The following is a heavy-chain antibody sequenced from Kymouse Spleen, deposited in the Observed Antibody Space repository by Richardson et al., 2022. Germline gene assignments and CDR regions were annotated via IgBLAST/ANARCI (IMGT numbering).Heavy chain of an antibody. V-gene: IGHV3-7*01. CDR3: ARDNGDYFYYFDY. J-gene: IGHJ4*02. D-gene: IGHD4-17*01. Sequence: EVQLVESGGGLVQPGGSLRLSCAASGFTFSSYWMSWVRQAPGKGLEWVANIKQDGSEKYYVDSVKGRFTISRDNAKNSLYLQMNSLRAEDTAVYYCARDNGDYFYYFDYWGQGTLVTVSS. CDR2: IKQDGSEK. CDR1: GFTFSSYW.